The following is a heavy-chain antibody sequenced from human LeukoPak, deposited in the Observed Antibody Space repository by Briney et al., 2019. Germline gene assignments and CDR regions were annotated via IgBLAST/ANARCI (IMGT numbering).Heavy chain of an antibody. J-gene: IGHJ4*02. CDR3: ARDPLNCSGGSCYSDY. Sequence: GGSLRLPCAASGFTFISYWMSWVRQAPGKGLEWVANIKQDGSEKFYVDSVKGRFTISRDNAKNSLYLQMNSLRAEDTAVYYCARDPLNCSGGSCYSDYWGQGTLVTVSS. CDR2: IKQDGSEK. V-gene: IGHV3-7*01. D-gene: IGHD2-15*01. CDR1: GFTFISYW.